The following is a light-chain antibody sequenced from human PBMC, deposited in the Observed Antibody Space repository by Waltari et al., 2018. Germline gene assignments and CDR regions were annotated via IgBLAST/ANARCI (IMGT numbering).Light chain of an antibody. CDR1: QSISTH. CDR2: AAS. J-gene: IGKJ2*01. Sequence: DIQMTQSPSSLSASVGDRVSITCRASQSISTHLNWYQQKPGKAPKLLIYAASNLQSGVPSRFSGRGSETDFTLTITNLQPDDFATYYCQQYKNYPVTFGQGTKLEIK. V-gene: IGKV1-39*01. CDR3: QQYKNYPVT.